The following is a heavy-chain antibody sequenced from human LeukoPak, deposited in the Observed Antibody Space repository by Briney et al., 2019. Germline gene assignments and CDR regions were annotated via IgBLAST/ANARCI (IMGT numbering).Heavy chain of an antibody. J-gene: IGHJ4*02. Sequence: GGSLRLSCAASGFTFSSDWMSWGRQAPGKGLKWVANIMEDGSEKYYVDSFKPRFTTSNDNTKNSLFLEMNSLRAEATALYYCAREEPVAILSHWGQGTLVTVSS. CDR3: AREEPVAILSH. D-gene: IGHD2-2*01. CDR1: GFTFSSDW. V-gene: IGHV3-7*01. CDR2: IMEDGSEK.